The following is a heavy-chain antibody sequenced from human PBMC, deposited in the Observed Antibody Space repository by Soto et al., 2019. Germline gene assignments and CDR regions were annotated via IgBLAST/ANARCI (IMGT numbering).Heavy chain of an antibody. D-gene: IGHD1-1*01. CDR3: GGGNDRGPGYFYDMDV. V-gene: IGHV4-59*01. Sequence: SEPKRLPNTVSGGSIRDYYGRWIRKPPRKGLEWIGYIYYSGSTNYNPSLKSRVTISVDTSKNQFSLKLSSVTAADTAVYYCGGGNDRGPGYFYDMDVWGKGTTVTVSS. CDR1: GGSIRDYY. J-gene: IGHJ6*03. CDR2: IYYSGST.